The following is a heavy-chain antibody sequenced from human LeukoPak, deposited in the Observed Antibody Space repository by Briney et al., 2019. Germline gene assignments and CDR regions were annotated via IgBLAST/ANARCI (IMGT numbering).Heavy chain of an antibody. J-gene: IGHJ5*02. Sequence: GGSLRLSCAASGFTFSSYSMNWVRQAPGKGLEWVSSISSSSSYIYYADSVKGRFTISRDNAKNSLYLQMNSLRGEDTAVYYCARGYSSSWYEDWFDPWGQGTLVTVSS. CDR2: ISSSSSYI. V-gene: IGHV3-21*01. CDR1: GFTFSSYS. D-gene: IGHD6-13*01. CDR3: ARGYSSSWYEDWFDP.